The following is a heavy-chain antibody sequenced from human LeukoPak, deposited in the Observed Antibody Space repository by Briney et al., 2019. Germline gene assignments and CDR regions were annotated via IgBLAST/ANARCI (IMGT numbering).Heavy chain of an antibody. V-gene: IGHV3-21*04. J-gene: IGHJ4*02. CDR3: ARGPALYCSSSSCLDGVD. CDR2: ISPGGSYI. CDR1: GFTFSDYA. Sequence: GGSLRLSCAASGFTFSDYAMNWVRQAPGQGLEWVSSISPGGSYISYADSVKGRFTVSRDNAKDSLFLQMRSLRDEDTAVYYCARGPALYCSSSSCLDGVDWGQGTLVSVSS. D-gene: IGHD6-13*01.